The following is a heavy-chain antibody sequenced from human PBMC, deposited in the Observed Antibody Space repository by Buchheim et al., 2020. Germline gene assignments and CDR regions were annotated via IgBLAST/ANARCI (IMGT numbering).Heavy chain of an antibody. Sequence: QVQLQQWGAGLLKPSETLSLTCAVYGGSFSGYYWSWIRQPPGKGLEWIGEINHSGSTNYNPSLKSRVTISVDTSKNQLALKLSSVTAADTAVYYCARGGDIVVVPAASYNWFDPWGKGTL. CDR1: GGSFSGYY. CDR2: INHSGST. CDR3: ARGGDIVVVPAASYNWFDP. D-gene: IGHD2-2*01. V-gene: IGHV4-34*01. J-gene: IGHJ5*02.